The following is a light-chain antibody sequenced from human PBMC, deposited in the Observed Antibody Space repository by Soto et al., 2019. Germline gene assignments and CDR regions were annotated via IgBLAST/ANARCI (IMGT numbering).Light chain of an antibody. CDR1: QIVSSY. Sequence: IVLTQSPTTLSLSPGERATLSCRASQIVSSYLAWYQQKPGQAPRLLIYDVSNRATGIPDRFSGSGSGTDFTLTISRLEPEDFAVYYCQQYGSSPTFGGGTKVDI. CDR3: QQYGSSPT. V-gene: IGKV3-20*01. J-gene: IGKJ4*01. CDR2: DVS.